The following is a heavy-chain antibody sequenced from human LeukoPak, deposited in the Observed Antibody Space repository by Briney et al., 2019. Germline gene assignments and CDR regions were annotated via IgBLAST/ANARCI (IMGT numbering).Heavy chain of an antibody. CDR2: IKDSGYST. CDR3: AKGQNDYDVKMDS. CDR1: GFTFSSYA. V-gene: IGHV3-23*01. D-gene: IGHD4-17*01. J-gene: IGHJ4*02. Sequence: QAGGSLRLSCAASGFTFSSYAMSWVRQAPGKGLEWVSGIKDSGYSTYHADSVKGRFTVSRDNSKNTVFLQMNSLRAEDTAVYYCAKGQNDYDVKMDSWGQGTLVTVSS.